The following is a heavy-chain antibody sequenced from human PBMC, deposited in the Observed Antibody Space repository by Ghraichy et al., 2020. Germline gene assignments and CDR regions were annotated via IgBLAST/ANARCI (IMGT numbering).Heavy chain of an antibody. CDR2: IYYSGST. CDR3: ARGRWLQSETLLFDY. Sequence: SETLSLTCTVSGGSISSYYWSWIRQPPGKGLEWIGYIYYSGSTNYNPSLKSRVTISVDTSKNQFSLKLSSVTAADTAVYYCARGRWLQSETLLFDYWGQGTLVTVSS. V-gene: IGHV4-59*01. D-gene: IGHD5-24*01. CDR1: GGSISSYY. J-gene: IGHJ4*02.